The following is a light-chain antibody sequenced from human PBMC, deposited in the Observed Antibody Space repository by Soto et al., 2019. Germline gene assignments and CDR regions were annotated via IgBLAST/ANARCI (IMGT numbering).Light chain of an antibody. J-gene: IGLJ1*01. CDR1: SSDIGSYNH. Sequence: QSALTQPASVSGSPGQSITISCSGTSSDIGSYNHVAWYQQFPGKSPKLMIYAASDRPPGVSDRFSGSKSGITASLTSSGLQTEDEADYYCISYTDRQSYLFGTGTKLTVL. V-gene: IGLV2-14*03. CDR3: ISYTDRQSYL. CDR2: AAS.